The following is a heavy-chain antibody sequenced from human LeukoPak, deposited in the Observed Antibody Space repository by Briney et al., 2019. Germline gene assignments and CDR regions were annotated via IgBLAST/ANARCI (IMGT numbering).Heavy chain of an antibody. CDR2: IYYSGST. J-gene: IGHJ4*02. CDR3: ARRKVRYYFDY. CDR1: GGSISSSSYS. D-gene: IGHD4-17*01. V-gene: IGHV4-39*01. Sequence: SETLSLTCTVSGGSISSSSYSWGWIRQPPGKGLEWIGSIYYSGSTYYNPSLKSRVTISVDTSKNQFSLKLSSVTAADTAVYYCARRKVRYYFDYWGQGTLVTVSS.